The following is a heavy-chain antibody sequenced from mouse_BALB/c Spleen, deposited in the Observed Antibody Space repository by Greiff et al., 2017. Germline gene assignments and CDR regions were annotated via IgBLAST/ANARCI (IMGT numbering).Heavy chain of an antibody. CDR3: ARGTGRYFDV. V-gene: IGHV1-12*01. CDR2: IYPGNGDT. J-gene: IGHJ1*01. CDR1: GYTFTSYN. Sequence: QVQLQQPGAELVKPGASVKMSCKASGYTFTSYNMHWVKQTPGQGLEWIGAIYPGNGDTSYNQKFKGKATLTADKSSSTAYMQLSSLTSEDSAVYYCARGTGRYFDVWGAGTTVTVSS. D-gene: IGHD4-1*01.